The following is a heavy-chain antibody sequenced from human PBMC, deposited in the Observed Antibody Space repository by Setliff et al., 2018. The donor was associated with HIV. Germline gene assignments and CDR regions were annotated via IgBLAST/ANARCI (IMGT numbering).Heavy chain of an antibody. Sequence: ASVKVSCKAFGYTFTNFGITWVRQVPGQGLEWMGWVNTNNDKTNYAQKFQGRVTMTTDRSTKTAYLDLGSLRPDDTAVYYCARDLYTSGWPNWFDPWGQGTMVTVTS. J-gene: IGHJ5*01. CDR2: VNTNNDKT. D-gene: IGHD6-19*01. CDR1: GYTFTNFG. CDR3: ARDLYTSGWPNWFDP. V-gene: IGHV1-18*01.